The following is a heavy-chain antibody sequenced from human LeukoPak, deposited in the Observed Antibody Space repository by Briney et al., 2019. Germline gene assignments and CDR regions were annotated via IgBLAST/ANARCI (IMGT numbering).Heavy chain of an antibody. CDR3: AKDLSSGSRRAY. CDR1: GFTFISYG. CDR2: IRYDGSNK. D-gene: IGHD6-19*01. J-gene: IGHJ4*01. Sequence: PGGSLRLSSAASGFTFISYGMHWVRQAPGKGLEWVTFIRYDGSNKYYADSVKGRFIISRDNSKNTLYLQMNSLRAEDTGVYCCAKDLSSGSRRAYWGQGTLVTVSS. V-gene: IGHV3-30*02.